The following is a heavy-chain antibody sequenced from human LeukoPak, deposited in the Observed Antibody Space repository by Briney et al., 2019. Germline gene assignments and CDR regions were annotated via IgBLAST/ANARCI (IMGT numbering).Heavy chain of an antibody. CDR2: TYTSGST. V-gene: IGHV4-4*07. Sequence: PSETLSLTCTVSGGSISSYDWSWIRQPAGKGLEWIGRTYTSGSTNYNPSLKSRVTMSVDMSKNQFSLKLSSVTAADTAVYYCAREAPRFLEWLPAYYYYYMDVWGKGTTVTVSS. CDR3: AREAPRFLEWLPAYYYYYMDV. J-gene: IGHJ6*03. CDR1: GGSISSYD. D-gene: IGHD3-3*01.